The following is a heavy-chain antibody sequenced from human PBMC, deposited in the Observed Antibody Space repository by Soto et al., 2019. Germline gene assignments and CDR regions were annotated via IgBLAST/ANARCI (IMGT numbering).Heavy chain of an antibody. CDR1: GFTFSSYA. Sequence: QVQLVESGGGVVQPGRSLRLSCAASGFTFSSYAMHWVRQAPGKGLEWVAVISYDGSNKYYADSVKGRFTISRDNSKNTLYLQMNSLRAEDTAVYYCARAPYGIVVVTASFRPKADRPVDYWGQGTLVTVSS. V-gene: IGHV3-30-3*01. J-gene: IGHJ4*02. CDR3: ARAPYGIVVVTASFRPKADRPVDY. D-gene: IGHD2-21*02. CDR2: ISYDGSNK.